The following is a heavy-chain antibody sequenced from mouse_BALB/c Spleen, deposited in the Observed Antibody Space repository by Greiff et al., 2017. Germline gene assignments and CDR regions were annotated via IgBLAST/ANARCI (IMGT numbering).Heavy chain of an antibody. D-gene: IGHD2-10*01. CDR1: GFSLTSYG. V-gene: IGHV2-5-1*01. Sequence: VKLQESGPSLVQPSQSLSITCTVSGFSLTSYGVHWVRQSPGKGLEWLGVIWRGGSTDYNAAFMSRLSITKDNSKSQVFFKMNSLQADDTAIYYCAKSYYGTYYAMDYWGQGTSVTVSS. CDR2: IWRGGST. J-gene: IGHJ4*01. CDR3: AKSYYGTYYAMDY.